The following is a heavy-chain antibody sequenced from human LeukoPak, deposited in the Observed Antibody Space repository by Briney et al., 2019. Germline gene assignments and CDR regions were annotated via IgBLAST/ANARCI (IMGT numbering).Heavy chain of an antibody. Sequence: GGSLRLSCAASGFTFSSYALHWVRQAPGKGLVWVSRINSDGSSTNYADSVKGRFTISRDNAKNTLYLQMNSLRAEDTAVYNCVRFSGSGSRLFGYWGQGTLVTVSS. D-gene: IGHD3-10*01. V-gene: IGHV3-74*01. CDR1: GFTFSSYA. CDR2: INSDGSST. J-gene: IGHJ4*02. CDR3: VRFSGSGSRLFGY.